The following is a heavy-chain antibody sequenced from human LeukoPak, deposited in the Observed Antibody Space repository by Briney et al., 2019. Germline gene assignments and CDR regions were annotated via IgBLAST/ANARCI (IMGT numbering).Heavy chain of an antibody. D-gene: IGHD3-3*01. Sequence: PGGSLRLSCAASGFTFSSYWMSWVRQAPGKGLEWVANIKQAGSEKYYVDSVKGRFTLSRDNAKNSLYLQMNSLRAEDTAVYYCARENREWLLLQHYYYMDVWGKGTTVTVSS. CDR3: ARENREWLLLQHYYYMDV. CDR1: GFTFSSYW. CDR2: IKQAGSEK. V-gene: IGHV3-7*01. J-gene: IGHJ6*03.